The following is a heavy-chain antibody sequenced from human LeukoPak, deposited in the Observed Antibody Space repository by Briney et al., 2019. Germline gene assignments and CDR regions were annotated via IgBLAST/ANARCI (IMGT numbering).Heavy chain of an antibody. J-gene: IGHJ6*03. D-gene: IGHD6-13*01. V-gene: IGHV3-7*01. Sequence: GGSLRLACAASGLTFSSYWMTWVRQAPRKGLEWVANIKQDGSEKYYVDSVKGRFTISRDNAKNSLYLQMNSLRAEDTAVYYCARLKQQLVRLLSTDTTYYYYYYMDVWGKGTTVTVSS. CDR3: ARLKQQLVRLLSTDTTYYYYYYMDV. CDR2: IKQDGSEK. CDR1: GLTFSSYW.